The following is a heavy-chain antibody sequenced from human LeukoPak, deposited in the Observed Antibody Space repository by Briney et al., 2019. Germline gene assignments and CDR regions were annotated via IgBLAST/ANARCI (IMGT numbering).Heavy chain of an antibody. J-gene: IGHJ4*02. D-gene: IGHD3-9*01. V-gene: IGHV4-59*06. Sequence: SETLSLTCTVSGGSISSYYWSWIRQPPGKGLEWIGYIYYSGSTYYNPSLKSRVTISVDTSKNQFSLKLSSVTAADTAVYYCARGVDILTGYDYWGQGTLVTVSS. CDR3: ARGVDILTGYDY. CDR1: GGSISSYY. CDR2: IYYSGST.